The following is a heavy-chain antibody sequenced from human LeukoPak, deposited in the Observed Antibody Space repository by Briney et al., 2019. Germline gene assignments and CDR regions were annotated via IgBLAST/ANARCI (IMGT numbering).Heavy chain of an antibody. CDR1: GYTFTNYG. CDR3: ARAPLSDATGHYYPH. D-gene: IGHD3-10*01. J-gene: IGHJ1*01. CDR2: INTGNGNT. V-gene: IGHV1-3*04. Sequence: ASVKVSCKTSGYTFTNYGMHWVRQAPRQSPEWMGWINTGNGNTKSSQKFQDRVTLTRDTSASTAYMGLNSLNSEDTAVYYCARAPLSDATGHYYPHWGQGTLVTVSS.